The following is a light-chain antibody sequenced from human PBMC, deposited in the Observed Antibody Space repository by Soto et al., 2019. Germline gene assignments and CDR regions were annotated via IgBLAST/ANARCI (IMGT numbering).Light chain of an antibody. CDR3: ISYTSRSTWV. Sequence: QSALPQPASVSGSPGQSITISCTGTSSDIGGYNYVSWYQQHPGKAPKLMIYEVSNRPSGVSDRFSGSRSGNTASLTISGLQAEDESDYYCISYTSRSTWVFGGGTKLTVL. CDR2: EVS. J-gene: IGLJ3*02. V-gene: IGLV2-14*01. CDR1: SSDIGGYNY.